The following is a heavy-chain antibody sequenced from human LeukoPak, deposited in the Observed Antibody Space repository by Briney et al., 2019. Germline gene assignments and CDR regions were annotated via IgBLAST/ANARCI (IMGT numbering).Heavy chain of an antibody. CDR1: GGSFSGYY. CDR2: INHSGST. Sequence: SETLSLTCAVYGGSFSGYYWSWIRQPPGKGLEWIGEINHSGSTNYNPSLKSRVTISVDTSKNQFSLKLSSVTAADTAVYYCARDPVVPAAYYFDYWGQGTLVTVSS. CDR3: ARDPVVPAAYYFDY. D-gene: IGHD2-2*01. V-gene: IGHV4-34*01. J-gene: IGHJ4*02.